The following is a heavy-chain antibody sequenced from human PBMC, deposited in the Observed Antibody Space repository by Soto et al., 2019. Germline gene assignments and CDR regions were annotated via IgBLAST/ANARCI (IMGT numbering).Heavy chain of an antibody. V-gene: IGHV1-69*02. Sequence: QVQLVQSGAEVKKPGSSVKVSCKASGGTFSSYTISWVRQAPGQGLEWMGRIIPILGIANYAQKFQGSVTITADKSTSTAYMELSRLRSEDTAVYYCARGRGDILTGYLRYGMDVWGQGTTVTVSS. CDR1: GGTFSSYT. CDR3: ARGRGDILTGYLRYGMDV. D-gene: IGHD3-9*01. CDR2: IIPILGIA. J-gene: IGHJ6*02.